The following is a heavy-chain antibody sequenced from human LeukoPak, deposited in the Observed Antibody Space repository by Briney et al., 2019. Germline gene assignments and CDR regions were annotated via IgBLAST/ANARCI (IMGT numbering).Heavy chain of an antibody. CDR2: IYYSGST. CDR3: ARARPYYYDSRGFLTTIDY. D-gene: IGHD3-22*01. Sequence: SETLSLTCTVSGGSISSYYWSWIRQPPGKGLEWIGYIYYSGSTNYNPSLKSRVTISVDTSKNQFSLKLSSVTAADTAVYYCARARPYYYDSRGFLTTIDYWGQGTLVTVSS. J-gene: IGHJ4*02. CDR1: GGSISSYY. V-gene: IGHV4-59*01.